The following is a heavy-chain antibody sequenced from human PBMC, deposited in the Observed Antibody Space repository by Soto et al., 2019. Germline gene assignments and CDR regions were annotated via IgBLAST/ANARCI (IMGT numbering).Heavy chain of an antibody. J-gene: IGHJ4*02. CDR1: GFTFTSSA. CDR2: IVVGSGNT. D-gene: IGHD1-7*01. Sequence: SVKVSCKASGFTFTSSAVQWVRQARGQRLEWIGWIVVGSGNTNYAQKFQERVTITRDMSTSTAYTELSSLRSEDTAVYYCAAPITGTTRWSFDYWGQGTLVTVSS. CDR3: AAPITGTTRWSFDY. V-gene: IGHV1-58*01.